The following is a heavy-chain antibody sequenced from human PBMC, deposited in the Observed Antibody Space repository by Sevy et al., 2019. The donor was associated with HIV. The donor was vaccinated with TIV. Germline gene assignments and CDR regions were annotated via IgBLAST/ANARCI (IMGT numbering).Heavy chain of an antibody. V-gene: IGHV4-59*01. D-gene: IGHD2-2*01. CDR1: GDSISNYY. Sequence: SETLSLTCTVSGDSISNYYWSWIRQPSGKGLEWIGYLYYSRSTNYNPSLKSRVTISVDTSKNQISLKLRSVTAADTAVYYCARTSAYYYYAVDVWGQGTTVTVSS. CDR3: ARTSAYYYYAVDV. J-gene: IGHJ6*02. CDR2: LYYSRST.